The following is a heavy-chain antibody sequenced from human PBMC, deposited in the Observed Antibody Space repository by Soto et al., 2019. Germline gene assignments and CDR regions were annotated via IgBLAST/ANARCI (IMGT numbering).Heavy chain of an antibody. CDR2: IYYSGST. V-gene: IGHV4-39*01. Sequence: SETLSLTCTVSGGSISSSSYYWGWIRQPPGKGLEWIGSIYYSGSTYYNPSLKSRVTISVDTSKNQFSLKLSSVTAADTAAYYCARQKKDIVVVVAAGWFDPWGQGTLVTVSS. CDR3: ARQKKDIVVVVAAGWFDP. CDR1: GGSISSSSYY. D-gene: IGHD2-15*01. J-gene: IGHJ5*02.